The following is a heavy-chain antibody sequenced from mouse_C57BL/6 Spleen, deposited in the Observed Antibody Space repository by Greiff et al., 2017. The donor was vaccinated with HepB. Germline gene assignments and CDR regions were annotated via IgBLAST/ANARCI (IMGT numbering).Heavy chain of an antibody. J-gene: IGHJ4*01. D-gene: IGHD1-1*02. V-gene: IGHV1-64*01. CDR3: ARWYDYPAMDY. CDR2: IHPNSGST. Sequence: QVQLQQPGAELVKPGASVKLSCKASGYTFTSYWMHWVKQRPGQGLEWIGMIHPNSGSTNYNEKFKSKATLTVDKSSSTAYMQLSSLTSEDSAVYYCARWYDYPAMDYWGQGTSVTVSS. CDR1: GYTFTSYW.